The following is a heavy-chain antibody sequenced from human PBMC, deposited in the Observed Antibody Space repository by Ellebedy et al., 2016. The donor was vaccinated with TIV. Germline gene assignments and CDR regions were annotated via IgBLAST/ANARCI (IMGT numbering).Heavy chain of an antibody. CDR1: GYTFTSYD. Sequence: AASVKVSCKASGYTFTSYDINWVRQAAGLGLEWMGWMNPNSGYTGSAQEFQGRVTMTRDTSMSTAYMELSSLRSEDTAVYYCAKDRTSGDGYWVFDQWGQGTLVTVSS. V-gene: IGHV1-8*01. D-gene: IGHD5-18*01. CDR3: AKDRTSGDGYWVFDQ. J-gene: IGHJ4*02. CDR2: MNPNSGYT.